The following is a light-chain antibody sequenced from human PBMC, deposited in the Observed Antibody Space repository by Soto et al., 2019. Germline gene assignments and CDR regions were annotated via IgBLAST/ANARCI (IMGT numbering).Light chain of an antibody. CDR1: QSVSSY. V-gene: IGKV3-11*01. Sequence: EIVLTQSPATLSLSPWERATLSCRASQSVSSYLAWYQQKPGQAPRILIYDASNRATGIPDRLSGSGSGTDLNLTISRLEPEDFAVYYCQQRSNWPRTFGQGTKVDIK. J-gene: IGKJ1*01. CDR3: QQRSNWPRT. CDR2: DAS.